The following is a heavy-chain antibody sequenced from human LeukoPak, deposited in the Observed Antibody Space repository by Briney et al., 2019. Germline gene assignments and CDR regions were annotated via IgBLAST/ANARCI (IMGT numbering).Heavy chain of an antibody. CDR1: GGSISSSSYY. D-gene: IGHD2-15*01. CDR2: IYYSGST. CDR3: AKLGYCSGGSCYPTDY. Sequence: SETLSLTCTVSGGSISSSSYYWGWIRQPPGKGLEWIGSIYYSGSTYYNPSLKSRVTISVDTSKNQFSLKLSSVTAADTAVYYCAKLGYCSGGSCYPTDYWGRGTLVTVSS. J-gene: IGHJ4*02. V-gene: IGHV4-39*01.